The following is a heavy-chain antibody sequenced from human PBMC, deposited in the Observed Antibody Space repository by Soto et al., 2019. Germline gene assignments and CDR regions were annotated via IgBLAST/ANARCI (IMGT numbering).Heavy chain of an antibody. CDR3: ARALTAFDS. Sequence: QLRLVQSGTQVEKPGASVNIYCMTSGYIFTDYYIHWVRQVPGKGLAWMGIIYTYGGSTSYAPKSQGRVTMTRDTVTSTVYLALSGLTYDDTGVYFCARALTAFDSWGPGSRVTVSS. V-gene: IGHV1-46*01. CDR1: GYIFTDYY. D-gene: IGHD7-27*01. CDR2: IYTYGGST. J-gene: IGHJ4*02.